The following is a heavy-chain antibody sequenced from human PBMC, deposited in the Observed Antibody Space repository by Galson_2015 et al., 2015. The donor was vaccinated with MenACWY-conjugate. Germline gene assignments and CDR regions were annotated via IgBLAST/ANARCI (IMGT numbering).Heavy chain of an antibody. CDR1: GFTFSNAW. V-gene: IGHV3-15*07. J-gene: IGHJ4*02. D-gene: IGHD3-22*01. CDR2: IKSKTDGGTT. CDR3: TTPTINYYDSSGYRSEIDY. Sequence: SLRLSCAASGFTFSNAWMNWVRQAPGKGLEWVGRIKSKTDGGTTDYAAPVKGRFTISRDDSKNTLYLQMNSLKTEDTAVYYCTTPTINYYDSSGYRSEIDYWGQGTLVTVSS.